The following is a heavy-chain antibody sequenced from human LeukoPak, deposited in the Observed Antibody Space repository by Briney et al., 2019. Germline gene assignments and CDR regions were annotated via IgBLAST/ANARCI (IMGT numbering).Heavy chain of an antibody. CDR3: AREWNYAIDS. D-gene: IGHD1-7*01. CDR1: GGSISSYY. J-gene: IGHJ5*01. V-gene: IGHV4-59*01. Sequence: SETLSLTCTVSGGSISSYYWSWIRQPPGKGLEWIGYIYYSGSTTYNPSLKSRVTISVDTSKNQFSVKLSSVTAADTAVYYCAREWNYAIDSWGQGTLVTVSS. CDR2: IYYSGST.